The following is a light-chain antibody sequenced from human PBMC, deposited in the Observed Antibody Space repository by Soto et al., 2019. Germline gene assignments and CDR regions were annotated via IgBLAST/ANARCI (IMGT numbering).Light chain of an antibody. J-gene: IGLJ3*02. CDR2: GNS. V-gene: IGLV1-40*01. Sequence: QSVLTQPPSVSGAPGQRVTISCTGSSSNIGAGYDVHWYQQLPGTAPKLLIYGNSNRPSGVPDRFSGSKSGTSASLAITGRQAEDEAAYDCQSYDGSLSGWVFGGVTKLTVL. CDR1: SSNIGAGYD. CDR3: QSYDGSLSGWV.